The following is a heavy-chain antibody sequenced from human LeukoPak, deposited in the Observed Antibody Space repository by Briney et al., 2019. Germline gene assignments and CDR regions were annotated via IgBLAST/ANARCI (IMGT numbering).Heavy chain of an antibody. J-gene: IGHJ4*02. Sequence: GGSLRLSCAASGFTFSSYAMHWVRQAPGKGLEWVAVISYDGSNKYYADSVKGRFTISRDNSKNTLHLQMNSLRADDTAVYYCAKVTIGRGYCTSTSCSPFDYWGQGTLVTVSS. CDR2: ISYDGSNK. V-gene: IGHV3-30-3*01. CDR3: AKVTIGRGYCTSTSCSPFDY. CDR1: GFTFSSYA. D-gene: IGHD2-2*01.